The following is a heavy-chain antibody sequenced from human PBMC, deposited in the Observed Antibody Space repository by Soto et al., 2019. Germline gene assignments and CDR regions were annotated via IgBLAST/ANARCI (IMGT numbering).Heavy chain of an antibody. J-gene: IGHJ4*02. CDR1: GYTFSFDY. CDR3: AKGRRNTF. Sequence: QVQLLQSGAEVKKPGASVKISCKASGYTFSFDYLSWVRRAPGQGLQWMGKINPDGGATTYAQSYQGRVSITSDASTGIVYMELSSLTSDDTAVYYCAKGRRNTFWGQVTLVSVSS. CDR2: INPDGGAT. V-gene: IGHV1-46*01. D-gene: IGHD3-10*01.